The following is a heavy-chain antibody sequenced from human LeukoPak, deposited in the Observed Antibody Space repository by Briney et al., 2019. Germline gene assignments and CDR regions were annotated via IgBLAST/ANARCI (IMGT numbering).Heavy chain of an antibody. CDR1: GGTFSSYA. Sequence: SVKVSCKASGGTFSSYAISWVRQAPGQGLEWMGGIIPIFGTANYAQKFQGRVTITTDESTSTAYMELSSLRSEDTAVYYCARTPVVPAAGYYYYYYMDVWGKRDHGHRLL. V-gene: IGHV1-69*05. J-gene: IGHJ6*03. D-gene: IGHD2-2*01. CDR3: ARTPVVPAAGYYYYYYMDV. CDR2: IIPIFGTA.